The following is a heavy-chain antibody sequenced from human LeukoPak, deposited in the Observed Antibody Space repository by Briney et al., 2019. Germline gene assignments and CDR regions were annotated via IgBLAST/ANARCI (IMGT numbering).Heavy chain of an antibody. CDR1: GYSFAGYH. CDR2: INPSNGVT. V-gene: IGHV1-2*02. CDR3: ARDRPPEYFEPSYHYYGLDV. D-gene: IGHD3-9*01. Sequence: ASVKVSCKASGYSFAGYHMHWVRQAPGQGLEWMGWINPSNGVTNFAQNFQGRVTMTTDTSVTTAYMELNSLTSDDTAVYYCARDRPPEYFEPSYHYYGLDVWGQGTTVTASS. J-gene: IGHJ6*02.